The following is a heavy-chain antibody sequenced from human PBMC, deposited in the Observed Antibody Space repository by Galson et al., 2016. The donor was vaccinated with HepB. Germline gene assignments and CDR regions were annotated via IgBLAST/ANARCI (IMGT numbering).Heavy chain of an antibody. J-gene: IGHJ6*02. V-gene: IGHV2-26*01. CDR3: ARIQQLTPGFYFYGMDV. D-gene: IGHD1-1*01. Sequence: PALVKPTQTLTLTCTVSGFSLNTAGLGVSWVRQPPGKALEWLGHIFSNDQKSYNTSLRTRVTISKDTSKSQVVLIMTNMAPVDTATYHCARIQQLTPGFYFYGMDVCGQGTTVTVSS. CDR2: IFSNDQK. CDR1: GFSLNTAGLG.